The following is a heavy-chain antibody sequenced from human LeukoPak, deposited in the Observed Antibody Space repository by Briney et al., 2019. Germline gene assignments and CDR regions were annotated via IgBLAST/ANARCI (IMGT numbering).Heavy chain of an antibody. CDR3: AKSCLDTYYDTLTGSDY. CDR2: ISYDGSNK. CDR1: GFTFSNYG. D-gene: IGHD3-9*01. Sequence: PGGSRRLSCAASGFTFSNYGMHWVRQAPGKGLEWVAIISYDGSNKYYADSVKGRFTISRDNSKNTLYLQMNSLRAEDTAVYYCAKSCLDTYYDTLTGSDYWGQGTLVTVSS. V-gene: IGHV3-30*18. J-gene: IGHJ4*02.